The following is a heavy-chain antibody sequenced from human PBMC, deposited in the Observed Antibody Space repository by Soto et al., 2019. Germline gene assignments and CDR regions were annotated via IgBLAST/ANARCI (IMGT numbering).Heavy chain of an antibody. J-gene: IGHJ4*02. CDR2: ISNDGSNK. Sequence: QVQLVESGGGVVQPGMSLSLSCAASGFTFSNYGMHWVRQALGKGLEWVTLISNDGSNKFYADSVKGRFTISRDNSKNTLYLQMSSLRSEDTAVYYCAKDEADTGTYNFDYWGQGTLVTVSS. D-gene: IGHD1-26*01. CDR3: AKDEADTGTYNFDY. CDR1: GFTFSNYG. V-gene: IGHV3-30*18.